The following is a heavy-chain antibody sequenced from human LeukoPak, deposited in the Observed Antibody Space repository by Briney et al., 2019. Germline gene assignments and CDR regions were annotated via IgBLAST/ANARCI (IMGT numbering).Heavy chain of an antibody. V-gene: IGHV4-39*01. CDR3: ARQYDFWSGYPPGY. Sequence: SETLSLTCTVSGGSISSSSYYWGWIRQPPGKGLEWIGGIYYSGSSYYNPSLKSRVTISVDTSKKQFSLKLSSVTAADTAVYYCARQYDFWSGYPPGYWGQGTLVTVSS. CDR1: GGSISSSSYY. D-gene: IGHD3-3*01. J-gene: IGHJ4*02. CDR2: IYYSGSS.